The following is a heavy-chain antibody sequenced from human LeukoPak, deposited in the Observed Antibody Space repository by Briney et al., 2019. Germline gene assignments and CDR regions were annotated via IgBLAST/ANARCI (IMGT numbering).Heavy chain of an antibody. J-gene: IGHJ2*01. V-gene: IGHV3-23*01. Sequence: GGSLRLSCAASGFAFSSYAMSWVRQAPGTGLGGVSSISGSGTSTYYADSVKGRFTIPRDNSKNTLYLQMNSLRAEDTAVYYCAKGDVVAATSSFFDLWGRGTLVTVSS. CDR2: ISGSGTST. CDR1: GFAFSSYA. D-gene: IGHD1-26*01. CDR3: AKGDVVAATSSFFDL.